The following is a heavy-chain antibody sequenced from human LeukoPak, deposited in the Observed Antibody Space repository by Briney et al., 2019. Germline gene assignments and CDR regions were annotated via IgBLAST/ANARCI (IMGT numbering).Heavy chain of an antibody. CDR1: GFTFSNCG. V-gene: IGHV3-30*03. CDR2: ISYDGSNK. J-gene: IGHJ4*02. D-gene: IGHD6-13*01. Sequence: GGSLRLSCVVSGFTFSNCGMHWVRQAPGKGLEWVAVISYDGSNKYYADSVKGRFTISRDNSKNTLYVQMNSLRTEDTAVYYCARERDSSWYFDYWGQGTLVTVSS. CDR3: ARERDSSWYFDY.